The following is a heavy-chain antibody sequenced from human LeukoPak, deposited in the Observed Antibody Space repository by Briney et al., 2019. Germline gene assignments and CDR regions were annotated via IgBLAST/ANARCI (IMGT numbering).Heavy chain of an antibody. V-gene: IGHV4-59*01. Sequence: SETLSLTCTVSGGSISSYYWTWIRQPPGKGLEWIGYIYYSGNTNYNPSLKSRVTMSVDTSKNQFSLKLSSVTAADTAVYYCARGSDGYNPDYWGQGTLVTVSS. CDR2: IYYSGNT. CDR3: ARGSDGYNPDY. J-gene: IGHJ4*02. D-gene: IGHD5-24*01. CDR1: GGSISSYY.